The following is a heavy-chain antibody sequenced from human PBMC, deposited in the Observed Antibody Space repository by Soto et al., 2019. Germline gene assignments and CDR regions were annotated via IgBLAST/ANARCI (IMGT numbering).Heavy chain of an antibody. D-gene: IGHD3-22*01. CDR3: AKGGEIWTYMIGIDY. J-gene: IGHJ4*02. CDR1: GFTFDDYT. Sequence: EVQLVESGGVVVQPGGSLRLSCAASGFTFDDYTMHWVRQAPGKGLEWVSLISWDGGSTYYADSVKGRFTISRDNSKNSLYLQMNSLRTEDTALYYCAKGGEIWTYMIGIDYWGQGTLVTVSS. V-gene: IGHV3-43*01. CDR2: ISWDGGST.